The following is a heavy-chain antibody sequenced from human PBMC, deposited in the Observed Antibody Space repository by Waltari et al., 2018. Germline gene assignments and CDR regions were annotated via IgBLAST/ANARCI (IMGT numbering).Heavy chain of an antibody. D-gene: IGHD2-21*01. V-gene: IGHV4-34*01. CDR1: GESFNFYY. Sequence: QVLLQQWGAGLLKPSETLSLTCAVYGESFNFYYWSWIRQPPGEGLEWIGEITHSGSTNHNPSLKSRVSISVDTPNNQFSLKLTSVTAADTAAYYCARRGYCGIDCYSNYFDFWGQGTLVTVSS. CDR3: ARRGYCGIDCYSNYFDF. CDR2: ITHSGST. J-gene: IGHJ4*02.